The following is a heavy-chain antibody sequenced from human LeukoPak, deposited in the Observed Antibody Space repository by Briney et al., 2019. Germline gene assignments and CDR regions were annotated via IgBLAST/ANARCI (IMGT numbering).Heavy chain of an antibody. J-gene: IGHJ4*02. CDR2: VYHSRGT. V-gene: IGHV4-38-2*02. CDR3: ARDYPVVGATS. Sequence: SETLSLTCTVSGSSISSGYYWGWIRQPPGKGLEWIGTVYHSRGTYYNPSLKSRASISVDTSRNQFSLKLSSVTAADTAVYYCARDYPVVGATSWSQGTLVTVSS. D-gene: IGHD1-26*01. CDR1: GSSISSGYY.